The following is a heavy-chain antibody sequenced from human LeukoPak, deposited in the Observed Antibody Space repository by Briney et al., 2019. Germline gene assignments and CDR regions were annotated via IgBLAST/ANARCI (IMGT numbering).Heavy chain of an antibody. CDR1: GYTFIDYY. Sequence: SVKVSCKASGYTFIDYYIHWVRQAPGQGLEWMGGIIPIFGTANYAQKFQGRVTITADESTSTAYMELSSLRSEDTAVYYCARDNSPSMVGEKLDYWGQGTLVTVSS. CDR2: IIPIFGTA. CDR3: ARDNSPSMVGEKLDY. V-gene: IGHV1-69*13. J-gene: IGHJ4*02. D-gene: IGHD2-8*01.